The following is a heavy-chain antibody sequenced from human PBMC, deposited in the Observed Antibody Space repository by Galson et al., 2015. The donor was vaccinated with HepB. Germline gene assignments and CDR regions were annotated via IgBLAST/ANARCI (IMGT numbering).Heavy chain of an antibody. CDR1: GFTFSNYW. CDR3: ARGHHGMDV. Sequence: SLRLSCAVSGFTFSNYWMSWIRQAPGKGLDWVAYINPDGTEKTYVDSVEGRFTVSRDNAKKSLYLQMDSLRVEDTAVYYCARGHHGMDVWGQGTTVTVSS. J-gene: IGHJ6*02. V-gene: IGHV3-7*03. CDR2: INPDGTEK.